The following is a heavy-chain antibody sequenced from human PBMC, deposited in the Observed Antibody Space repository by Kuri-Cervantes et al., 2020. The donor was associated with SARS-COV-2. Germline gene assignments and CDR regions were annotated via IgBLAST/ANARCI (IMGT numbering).Heavy chain of an antibody. V-gene: IGHV3-7*01. CDR3: ARDQTGVLLYFGDTNFDY. J-gene: IGHJ4*02. Sequence: GESLKISCEASGFTFGSYWMSWVRQAPGKGLQWVANIKQDGSEKYYVDSVKGRFTISRDNAKNSLYLQMNSLRAEDTAVYYCARDQTGVLLYFGDTNFDYWGQGTLVTVSS. CDR2: IKQDGSEK. CDR1: GFTFGSYW. D-gene: IGHD3-10*01.